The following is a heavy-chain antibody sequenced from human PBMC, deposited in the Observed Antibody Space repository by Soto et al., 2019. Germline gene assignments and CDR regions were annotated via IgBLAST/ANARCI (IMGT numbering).Heavy chain of an antibody. CDR2: IFPGDSDT. D-gene: IGHD6-6*01. Sequence: GESRKISCXGSGYIFANDWIAWVRQMPGKGLEWMGIIFPGDSDTRYSPSFQGQVTISADKSINTAYLQWSSLKASDTAVYYCARRVAAHPYFDFWGQGALVTVSS. CDR3: ARRVAAHPYFDF. V-gene: IGHV5-51*01. J-gene: IGHJ4*02. CDR1: GYIFANDW.